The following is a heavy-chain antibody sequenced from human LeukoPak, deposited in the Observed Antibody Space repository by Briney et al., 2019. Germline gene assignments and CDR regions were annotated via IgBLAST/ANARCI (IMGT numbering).Heavy chain of an antibody. V-gene: IGHV1-2*02. CDR1: GYTFTGYY. CDR2: INPNSGGT. Sequence: ASVKVSCKASGYTFTGYYMHWVRQAPGQGLEWMGWINPNSGGTNCAQKFQGRVTMTRDTSISTAYMELSRLRSDDTAVYYCARGPPNYYDSSGYYEYWGQGTLVTVSS. J-gene: IGHJ4*02. CDR3: ARGPPNYYDSSGYYEY. D-gene: IGHD3-22*01.